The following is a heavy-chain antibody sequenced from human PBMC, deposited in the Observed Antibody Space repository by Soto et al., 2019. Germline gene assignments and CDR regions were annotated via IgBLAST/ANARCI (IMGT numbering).Heavy chain of an antibody. CDR2: IYCSGST. D-gene: IGHD1-26*01. Sequence: SETLSLTCTVSGGSVSSGNYYSSWIRQPPGKGLEWIGYIYCSGSTDYNPSLKSRVTISVDTSENQFSLKLSSVTVADTAVYYCARGPRIGIVGDFYGMDVWGQGTTVTVSS. CDR1: GGSVSSGNYY. CDR3: ARGPRIGIVGDFYGMDV. V-gene: IGHV4-61*01. J-gene: IGHJ6*02.